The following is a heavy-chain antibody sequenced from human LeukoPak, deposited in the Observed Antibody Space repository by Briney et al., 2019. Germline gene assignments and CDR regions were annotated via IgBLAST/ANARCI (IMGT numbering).Heavy chain of an antibody. D-gene: IGHD2-21*02. CDR2: INPNSGDT. V-gene: IGHV1-2*02. Sequence: ASVKVSCKASGYTFTDYYMNWVRQAPGQGLEWMGWINPNSGDTNSTQNLQGRITMYRDTSISTAYMELSRLRSDDTAVYYCARPATDEDAFDIWGQGTMVTVSS. CDR1: GYTFTDYY. J-gene: IGHJ3*02. CDR3: ARPATDEDAFDI.